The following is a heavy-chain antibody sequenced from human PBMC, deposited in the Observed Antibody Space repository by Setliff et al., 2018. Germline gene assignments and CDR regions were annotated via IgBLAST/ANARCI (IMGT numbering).Heavy chain of an antibody. Sequence: ASVKVSCKASGYTFTGYYMHWVRQAPGQGLEWMGWINPNSGGTNYAQKFQGRVTMTRDTSISTAYMEPSRLRSDDTAVYYCAREIRVVVPAAPRYYGMDVWGQGTTVTVSS. V-gene: IGHV1-2*02. CDR1: GYTFTGYY. CDR2: INPNSGGT. CDR3: AREIRVVVPAAPRYYGMDV. J-gene: IGHJ6*02. D-gene: IGHD2-2*01.